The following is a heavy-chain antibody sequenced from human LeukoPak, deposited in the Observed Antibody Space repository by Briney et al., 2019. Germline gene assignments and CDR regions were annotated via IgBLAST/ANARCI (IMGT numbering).Heavy chain of an antibody. CDR3: ARATGYCSGGSCYSWYYFDY. D-gene: IGHD2-15*01. CDR2: INPNSGGT. V-gene: IGHV1-2*02. Sequence: ASGTLSCTASGYTFTGYYMHWVRQAPGQGLAWMGWINPNSGGTNYAQKFQGRVTMTRDTSISTAYMELSRLRSDDTDVYYCARATGYCSGGSCYSWYYFDYWGQGTLVTVSS. CDR1: GYTFTGYY. J-gene: IGHJ4*02.